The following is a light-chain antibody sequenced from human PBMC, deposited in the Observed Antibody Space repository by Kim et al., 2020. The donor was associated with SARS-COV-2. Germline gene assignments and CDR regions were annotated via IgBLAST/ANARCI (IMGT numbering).Light chain of an antibody. V-gene: IGLV3-1*01. CDR2: QDS. CDR1: KIGEKG. J-gene: IGLJ2*01. CDR3: QAWDSSTVV. Sequence: ESPEQTASTTGAGGKIGEKGACGYQQKEGQSPVFVLYQDSRRPSGIPERFSGVNSGDTATLTISGTQAMDVADYYCQAWDSSTVVFGGGTQRTV.